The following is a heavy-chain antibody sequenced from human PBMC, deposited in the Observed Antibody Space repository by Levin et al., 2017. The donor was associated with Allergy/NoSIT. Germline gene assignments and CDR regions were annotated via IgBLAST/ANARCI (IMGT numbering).Heavy chain of an antibody. CDR3: PKALPRGGSCRASYDY. CDR1: GFTFSAYT. D-gene: IGHD1-26*01. J-gene: IGHJ4*02. Sequence: PGGSLRLSCAASGFTFSAYTMTWVRQAPGKGLEWVSSISSTSYYIYYADSVKGRFTISRDDAEGSLFLQMADLRAEDTALYYCPKALPRGGSCRASYDYWGQGALVTVSS. CDR2: ISSTSYYI. V-gene: IGHV3-21*01.